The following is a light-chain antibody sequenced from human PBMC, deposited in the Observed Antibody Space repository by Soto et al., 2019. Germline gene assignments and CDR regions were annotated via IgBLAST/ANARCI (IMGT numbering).Light chain of an antibody. CDR1: QDISNY. V-gene: IGKV1-16*01. Sequence: DIQMTQSPSSLSASVGDRVTITCQASQDISNYLNWYQQKPGKAPNLLIYDASSLQSGVPSRFSGSGFGTEFTLTISSLQPGDFATYYCQQYSSRSTFGQGTKVDIK. CDR2: DAS. J-gene: IGKJ1*01. CDR3: QQYSSRST.